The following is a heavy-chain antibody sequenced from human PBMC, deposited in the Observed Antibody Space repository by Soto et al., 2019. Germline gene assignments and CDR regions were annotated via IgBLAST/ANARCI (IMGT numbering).Heavy chain of an antibody. V-gene: IGHV4-31*03. Sequence: SETLSLTCTFSGGSISSGGYYWYWIRQHPGKGLEWIGYIYYSGTTYYNPSLKSRVTISVDTSKNQFSLKLSSVTAADTAVYYCARHAGHSSGFTDYWGQGTLVTVSS. D-gene: IGHD6-19*01. J-gene: IGHJ4*02. CDR2: IYYSGTT. CDR1: GGSISSGGYY. CDR3: ARHAGHSSGFTDY.